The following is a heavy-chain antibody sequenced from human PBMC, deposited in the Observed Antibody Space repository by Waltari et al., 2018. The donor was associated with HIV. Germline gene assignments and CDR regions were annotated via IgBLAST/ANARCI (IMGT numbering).Heavy chain of an antibody. CDR3: ARQYYDKVLSFDY. J-gene: IGHJ4*02. D-gene: IGHD3-22*01. Sequence: QVTLKESGPVLVKPTETLTLTCTVSGFSLSNARMGVSWIRQPPGKALEWLAHIFSNDEKSYNTSLKSRLTISKDTSKSPVVLTMTTIDPLYTAAYYCARQYYDKVLSFDYWGPGTLVTGSS. CDR2: IFSNDEK. V-gene: IGHV2-26*01. CDR1: GFSLSNARMG.